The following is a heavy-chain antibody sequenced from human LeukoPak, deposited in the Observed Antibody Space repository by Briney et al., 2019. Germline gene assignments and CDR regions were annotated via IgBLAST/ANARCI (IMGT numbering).Heavy chain of an antibody. V-gene: IGHV3-15*01. J-gene: IGHJ4*02. CDR3: ARVYNYVFDY. CDR1: GFSFSTYG. D-gene: IGHD3-10*02. CDR2: TKSKTDGGTT. Sequence: GGSLRLSCAASGFSFSTYGMNWVRQAPGKGLEWVGRTKSKTDGGTTDYAAPVKGRFTISRDDSKNSLYLQMNSLKTEDTAVYYCARVYNYVFDYWGQGTLVTVSS.